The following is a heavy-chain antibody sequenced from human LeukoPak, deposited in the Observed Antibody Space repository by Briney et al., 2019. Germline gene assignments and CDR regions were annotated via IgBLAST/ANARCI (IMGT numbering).Heavy chain of an antibody. CDR2: IIPIFGIA. D-gene: IGHD3-22*01. CDR3: ASNYYDSSGYYGG. Sequence: ASVKVSCKASGGTFSSYAISWVRQAPGQGLEWMGGIIPIFGIANYAQKFQGRVTITADKSTSTAYMELSSLRSEDTAVYYCASNYYDSSGYYGGWGQGTLVTVSS. J-gene: IGHJ4*02. CDR1: GGTFSSYA. V-gene: IGHV1-69*10.